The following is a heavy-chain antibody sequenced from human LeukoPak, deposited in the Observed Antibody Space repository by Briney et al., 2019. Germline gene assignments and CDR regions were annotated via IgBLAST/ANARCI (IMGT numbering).Heavy chain of an antibody. V-gene: IGHV3-23*01. D-gene: IGHD1-26*01. CDR2: LIDSGGGT. J-gene: IGHJ2*01. CDR1: GFTFRSYA. CDR3: AKGGGTGSYSWAWYFDL. Sequence: GGSLRLSCAASGFTFRSYAMSWVRQAPGKGLEWVSGLIDSGGGTYYADSVKGRFTISRDNSKSTLYLQMNSLRAEDTAVYYCAKGGGTGSYSWAWYFDLWGRGTLVTVSS.